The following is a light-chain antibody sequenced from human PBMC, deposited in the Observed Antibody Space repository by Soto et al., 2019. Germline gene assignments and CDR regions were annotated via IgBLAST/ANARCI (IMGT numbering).Light chain of an antibody. Sequence: QSVLTQPPSVSEAPGQRVTISCTGSSSNIGAGYEAHWYQQVPGTAPKLLIYENNNRPSGVPDRFSGSKSGTSASLAITGLQAEYEAEYYCQSYDSSLSVYVFGTGTKVTVL. J-gene: IGLJ1*01. V-gene: IGLV1-40*01. CDR3: QSYDSSLSVYV. CDR2: ENN. CDR1: SSNIGAGYE.